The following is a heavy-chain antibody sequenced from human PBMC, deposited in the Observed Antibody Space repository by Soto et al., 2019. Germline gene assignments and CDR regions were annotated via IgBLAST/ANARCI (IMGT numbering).Heavy chain of an antibody. CDR3: VRSTTTVTPFDY. CDR1: GFTFSSYS. D-gene: IGHD4-17*01. Sequence: GGSLRLSCAASGFTFSSYSMNWVRQAPGKGLEWVSSISSSSSYIYYADSVKGRFTISRDNAKNSLYLQMNSLRAEDTAVYYCVRSTTTVTPFDYWGQGTLVTVSS. J-gene: IGHJ4*02. V-gene: IGHV3-21*01. CDR2: ISSSSSYI.